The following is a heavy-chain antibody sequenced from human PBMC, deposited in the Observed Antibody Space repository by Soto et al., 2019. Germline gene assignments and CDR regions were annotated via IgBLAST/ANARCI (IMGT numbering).Heavy chain of an antibody. CDR3: TTQGFGGLHGLVDV. V-gene: IGHV4-59*08. CDR2: IYYSGST. Sequence: SETLSLTCTVSNDSISPYYWSWIRQPPGKGLEWIGFIYYSGSTTYNPSLKSRVTISVATSKNQFSLKLTSVTAADTAVYYCTTQGFGGLHGLVDVWGQGTTVTVSS. CDR1: NDSISPYY. D-gene: IGHD3-10*01. J-gene: IGHJ6*02.